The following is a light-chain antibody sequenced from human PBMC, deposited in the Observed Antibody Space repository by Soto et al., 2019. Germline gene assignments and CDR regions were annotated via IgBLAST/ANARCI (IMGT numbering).Light chain of an antibody. V-gene: IGLV2-14*01. CDR1: SSDVGGYNY. CDR2: EVS. CDR3: SSYTSSNTPVV. J-gene: IGLJ2*01. Sequence: QSALTQPAYVSGSPGQSITISCTGTSSDVGGYNYVSWYQQHPGKAPKLMIYEVSNRPSGVSNRFSGSKSGNTASLTISGLQAEDEADYYCSSYTSSNTPVVFGGGTKVTVL.